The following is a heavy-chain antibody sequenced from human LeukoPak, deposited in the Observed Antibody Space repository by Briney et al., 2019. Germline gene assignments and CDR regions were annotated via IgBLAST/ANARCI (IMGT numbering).Heavy chain of an antibody. CDR1: EFIVNKNY. CDR2: TFSDGST. Sequence: PGGSLRLSCAVSEFIVNKNYLNWVRQAPGKGLEWVSVTFSDGSTDYADSVKGRFTISRDNSKNTLYLQMNSLRAEDTAVYYCAASSLVYYHSGMDVWGQGTTVTVSS. CDR3: AASSLVYYHSGMDV. J-gene: IGHJ6*02. V-gene: IGHV3-53*01.